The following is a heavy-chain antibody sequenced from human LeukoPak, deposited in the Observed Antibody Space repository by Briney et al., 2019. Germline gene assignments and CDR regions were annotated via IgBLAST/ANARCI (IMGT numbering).Heavy chain of an antibody. J-gene: IGHJ6*02. CDR3: AREGYASGPRYGMDV. CDR2: IYAGRTT. V-gene: IGHV3-66*01. CDR1: GFTVTSKY. Sequence: GALGLSVEASGFTVTSKYMSGVRQAPGRGREWVSVIYAGRTTSYADSVKGRFTISRDSSKNTPYLQMNSRRAEDTAVYYCAREGYASGPRYGMDVWGQGTTVT. D-gene: IGHD3-10*01.